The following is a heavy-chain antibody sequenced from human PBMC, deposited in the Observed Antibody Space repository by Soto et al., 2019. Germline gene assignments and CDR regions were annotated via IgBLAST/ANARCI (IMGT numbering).Heavy chain of an antibody. CDR3: ARIAAAGPYNWFDP. D-gene: IGHD6-13*01. V-gene: IGHV3-30*03. CDR1: GFTFSSYG. CDR2: ISYDGRNK. Sequence: PGGSLRLSCAASGFTFSSYGMHWVRQAPGKGLEWVAVISYDGRNKYYADSMKGRFTISRDNSKNTLYLQMNSLRAEDTAVYYCARIAAAGPYNWFDPWGKGTLVTVSS. J-gene: IGHJ5*02.